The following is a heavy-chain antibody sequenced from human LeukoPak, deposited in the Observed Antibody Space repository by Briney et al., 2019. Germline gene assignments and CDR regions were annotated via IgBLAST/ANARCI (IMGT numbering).Heavy chain of an antibody. V-gene: IGHV3-23*01. Sequence: GGSLRLSCAASGFTFSSYAMSWVRQAPGKRLEWVSAISGSGGSTYYTDSVKGRFTISRDNSKNTLYLQMNSLSAEDTAVYYCAKDPRYGGNSAWGQGTLVTVSS. CDR3: AKDPRYGGNSA. J-gene: IGHJ5*02. D-gene: IGHD4-23*01. CDR1: GFTFSSYA. CDR2: ISGSGGST.